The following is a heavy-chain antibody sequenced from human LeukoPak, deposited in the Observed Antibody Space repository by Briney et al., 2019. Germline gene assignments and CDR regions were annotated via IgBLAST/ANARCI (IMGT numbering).Heavy chain of an antibody. CDR2: ISYDGSNK. Sequence: GGSLRLSCAASGFTFSSYAMHWVRQAPGKGLEWVAVISYDGSNKYYADSVKGRFTISRDNSKNTLYLQMNSLRAEDTAVYYCARGESPYYYDSSGHSYFDYWGQGTLVTVSS. CDR1: GFTFSSYA. D-gene: IGHD3-22*01. V-gene: IGHV3-30-3*01. CDR3: ARGESPYYYDSSGHSYFDY. J-gene: IGHJ4*02.